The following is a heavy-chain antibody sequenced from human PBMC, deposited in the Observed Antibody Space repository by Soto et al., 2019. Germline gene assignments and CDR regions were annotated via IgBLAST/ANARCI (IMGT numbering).Heavy chain of an antibody. CDR1: GFTFSSYA. D-gene: IGHD4-17*01. V-gene: IGHV3-23*01. J-gene: IGHJ4*02. CDR2: ISGSGGST. Sequence: GGSLRLSCAASGFTFSSYAMSWVRQAPGKGLEWVSAISGSGGSTYYADSVKGRFTISRDNSKNTLYLQMNSLRAEDTAVYYCATLRDYGGNSDFDYWGQGTLVTVSA. CDR3: ATLRDYGGNSDFDY.